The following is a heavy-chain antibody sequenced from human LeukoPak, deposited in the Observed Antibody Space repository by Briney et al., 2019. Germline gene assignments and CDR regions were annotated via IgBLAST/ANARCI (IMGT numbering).Heavy chain of an antibody. CDR3: ARATNSGSGLTRNFDY. Sequence: PGGSLRLSCAASGFTFSSYSMTWVRQAPGKGLEWVSYINSGGGTIYYADSVKGRFTISRDNARNSLSLQVNSLRDEDTAVYYCARATNSGSGLTRNFDYWGQGTLVTVSS. D-gene: IGHD3-10*01. CDR2: INSGGGTI. J-gene: IGHJ4*02. V-gene: IGHV3-48*02. CDR1: GFTFSSYS.